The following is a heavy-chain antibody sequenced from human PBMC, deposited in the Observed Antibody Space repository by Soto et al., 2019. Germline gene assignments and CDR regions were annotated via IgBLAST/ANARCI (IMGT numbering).Heavy chain of an antibody. D-gene: IGHD2-15*01. V-gene: IGHV4-31*03. J-gene: IGHJ4*02. CDR2: IYYSGST. CDR1: GGSISSGGYY. Sequence: PSETLSLTCTVSGGSISSGGYYFSGIRQHPGKGLEWIGYIYYSGSTYYNPSLKSRVTISVDTSKNQFSLKLSSVPAADTAVYYCARDHCSGGSCYFDYWGQGTLVTVSS. CDR3: ARDHCSGGSCYFDY.